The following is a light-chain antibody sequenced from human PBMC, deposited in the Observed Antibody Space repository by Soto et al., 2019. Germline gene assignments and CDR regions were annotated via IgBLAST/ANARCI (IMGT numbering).Light chain of an antibody. Sequence: ENVLTQSPVTLSLSPGERATLSCRASQSVTSNKVAWFQQKPGQAPRLLIRAASSRATGIPDRXXXXXSAXXXXXXXXXXXPEDFAVYYCQXYGSPXPYTFGQGTKLEIK. V-gene: IGKV3-20*01. CDR2: AAS. J-gene: IGKJ2*01. CDR1: QSVTSNK. CDR3: QXYGSPXPYT.